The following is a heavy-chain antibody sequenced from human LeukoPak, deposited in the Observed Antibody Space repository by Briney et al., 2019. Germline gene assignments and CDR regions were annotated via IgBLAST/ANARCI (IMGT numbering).Heavy chain of an antibody. CDR1: VDSVSNNGVA. CDR2: TYFGSKWYN. Sequence: SQTLSLTCAISVDSVSNNGVAWNWISPSPARGLSWLGSTYFGSKWYNDYAMSVKSRITINPDTSKNQFSLQLNSVTPEDTAVYFCARQRSRALDLWGQGTMVTVSS. J-gene: IGHJ3*01. CDR3: ARQRSRALDL. V-gene: IGHV6-1*01. D-gene: IGHD1-1*01.